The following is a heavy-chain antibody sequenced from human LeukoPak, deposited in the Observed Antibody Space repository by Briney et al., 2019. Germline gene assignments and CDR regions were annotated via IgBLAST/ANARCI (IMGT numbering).Heavy chain of an antibody. CDR3: ARGAGSKGSSWYGRVSNWFDP. CDR2: IGISSGNT. CDR1: GFTFSDYS. V-gene: IGHV3-48*04. Sequence: GGSLRLSCAASGFTFSDYSMNWVRQAPGKGLEWISYIGISSGNTKYADSVKGRFTISGDNAKNSLYLQMNSLRVEDTAVYYCARGAGSKGSSWYGRVSNWFDPWGQGTLVTVSS. D-gene: IGHD6-13*01. J-gene: IGHJ5*02.